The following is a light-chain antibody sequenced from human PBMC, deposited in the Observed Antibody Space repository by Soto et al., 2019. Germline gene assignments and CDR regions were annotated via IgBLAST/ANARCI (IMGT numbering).Light chain of an antibody. CDR2: AAS. CDR3: QNYKSAPNT. Sequence: DIQMTQSPSSLSASVGDRVTITCRASQDISNYLAWYQQKPGKVPILLIYAASTLQTGVQSRFSGSGSGTDFTLTINSLQPEDVATYYCQNYKSAPNTFGRGTRLEIK. CDR1: QDISNY. V-gene: IGKV1-27*01. J-gene: IGKJ2*01.